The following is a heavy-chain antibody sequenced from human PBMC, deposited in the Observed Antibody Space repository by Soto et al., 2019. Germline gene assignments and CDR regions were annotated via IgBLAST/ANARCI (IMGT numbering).Heavy chain of an antibody. CDR1: GFTFSNAW. CDR2: IKSKTDGGTT. J-gene: IGHJ6*02. Sequence: GGSLRLSCAASGFTFSNAWMSWVRQAPGKWLEWVGRIKSKTDGGTTDYAAPVKGRFTISRDDSKNTLYLQMNSLKTEDTAVYYCTTAANPYYDILTGYLFWGQGXTVTVSS. V-gene: IGHV3-15*01. D-gene: IGHD3-9*01. CDR3: TTAANPYYDILTGYLF.